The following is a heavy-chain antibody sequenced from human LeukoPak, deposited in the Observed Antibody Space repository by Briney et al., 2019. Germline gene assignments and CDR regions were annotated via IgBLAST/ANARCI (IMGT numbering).Heavy chain of an antibody. Sequence: GGSLRLSCAASGFTFSNNWMSWVRQAPGKGLEWVANIKQDGSEKYYADSVKGRFTISRDTAKNSLYLQMNSLRAEDTAVYYCARYLKYSYSPYYFDYWGQGTLVTVSS. CDR2: IKQDGSEK. V-gene: IGHV3-7*01. D-gene: IGHD5-18*01. CDR1: GFTFSNNW. CDR3: ARYLKYSYSPYYFDY. J-gene: IGHJ4*02.